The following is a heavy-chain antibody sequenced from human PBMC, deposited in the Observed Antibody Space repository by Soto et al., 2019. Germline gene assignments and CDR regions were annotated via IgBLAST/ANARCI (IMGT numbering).Heavy chain of an antibody. D-gene: IGHD3-22*01. CDR3: ARDYDSSGYYGDIDY. CDR2: ISRSSYI. Sequence: EVQLVESGGGLVKPGGSLRLSCAASGFTFSSYSMNWVRQAPGKGLEWVSSISRSSYIYYADSVKGRFTISRDNAKNSLYLQMNSLRAEDTAVYYCARDYDSSGYYGDIDYWGQGTLVTVSS. V-gene: IGHV3-21*01. CDR1: GFTFSSYS. J-gene: IGHJ4*02.